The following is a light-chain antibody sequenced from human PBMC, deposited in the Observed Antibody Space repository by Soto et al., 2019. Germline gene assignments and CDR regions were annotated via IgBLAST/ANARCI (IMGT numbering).Light chain of an antibody. J-gene: IGKJ1*01. V-gene: IGKV3-11*01. CDR2: DAS. CDR1: QSVSSY. Sequence: EIVLTQSPATLSLSPGARAPLSCRASQSVSSYLAWYQQKPGQAPRLLIYDASNRATGIPARFSGSGSGTDFTLTISSLEPEDFAVYYCQQYGSSPWTFGQGTKVDIK. CDR3: QQYGSSPWT.